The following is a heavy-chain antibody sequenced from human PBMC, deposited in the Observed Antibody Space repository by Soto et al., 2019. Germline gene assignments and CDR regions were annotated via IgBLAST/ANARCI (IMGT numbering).Heavy chain of an antibody. CDR2: INSDGSST. D-gene: IGHD2-8*01. CDR3: TNAPFWDQNNY. Sequence: GGSLRLSCAASGFTFSSYWMHWVRQAPGKGLVWVSRINSDGSSTTYADSVKGRFTISRDNAKNTLYLQMNSLRLDDTAVFYCTNAPFWDQNNYWGQGTLVTVAS. V-gene: IGHV3-74*01. J-gene: IGHJ4*02. CDR1: GFTFSSYW.